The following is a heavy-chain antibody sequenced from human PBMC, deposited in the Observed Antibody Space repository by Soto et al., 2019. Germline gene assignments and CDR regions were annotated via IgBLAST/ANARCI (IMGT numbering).Heavy chain of an antibody. Sequence: PGGSLRLSCAASGFTFGDYWMHWVRQPPGKGPEWVSRMTGDGRTTQYADSVKGRFTASRDNAKSTLYLQMNSLRDEDTAVYYCATAEVDYWGPGTLVTVSS. V-gene: IGHV3-74*03. CDR1: GFTFGDYW. J-gene: IGHJ4*02. CDR3: ATAEVDY. CDR2: MTGDGRTT.